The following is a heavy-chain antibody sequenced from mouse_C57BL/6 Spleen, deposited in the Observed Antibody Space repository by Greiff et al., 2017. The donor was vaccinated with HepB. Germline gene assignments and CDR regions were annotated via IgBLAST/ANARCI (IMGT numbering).Heavy chain of an antibody. Sequence: VQLQQPGAELVKPGASVKLSCKASGYTFTSYWMQWVKQRPGQGLEWIGEIDPSDSYTNYNQKFKGKATLTVDTSSSTAYMQLSSLTSEDSAVYYCARSYYDYDGYWYFDVWGTGTTVTVSS. V-gene: IGHV1-50*01. J-gene: IGHJ1*03. CDR3: ARSYYDYDGYWYFDV. CDR2: IDPSDSYT. D-gene: IGHD2-4*01. CDR1: GYTFTSYW.